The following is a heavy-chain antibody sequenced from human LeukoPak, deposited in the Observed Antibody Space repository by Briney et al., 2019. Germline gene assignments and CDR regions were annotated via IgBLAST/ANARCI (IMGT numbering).Heavy chain of an antibody. CDR2: ISYDGSNK. D-gene: IGHD1-26*01. CDR3: AKGPVSGSRSPLDY. CDR1: GFTFFSYG. J-gene: IGHJ4*02. Sequence: PGKSLRLSCAASGFTFFSYGMHWVRQAPGMGLEWVAGISYDGSNKYYVDSVEGRFTISRDNSKNTLYLEMISLRIEDTAVYYCAKGPVSGSRSPLDYWGQGTLVTVSS. V-gene: IGHV3-30*18.